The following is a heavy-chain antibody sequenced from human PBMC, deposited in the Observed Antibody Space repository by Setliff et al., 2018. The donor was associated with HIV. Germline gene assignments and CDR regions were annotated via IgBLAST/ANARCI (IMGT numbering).Heavy chain of an antibody. CDR1: GGSISSYY. D-gene: IGHD2-15*01. CDR3: AREHCSGGSCNGFDI. J-gene: IGHJ3*02. CDR2: IYTSGST. Sequence: SETLSLTCTVSGGSISSYYGSWIRQPAGKRLEWIGRIYTSGSTNYNPSLKSRVTISLDPSRNQFSLKLGSVTAADTAMYYWAREHCSGGSCNGFDIWGQGTMVTVSS. V-gene: IGHV4-4*07.